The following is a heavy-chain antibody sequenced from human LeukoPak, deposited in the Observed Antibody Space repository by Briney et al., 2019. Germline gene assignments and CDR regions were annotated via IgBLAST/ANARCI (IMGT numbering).Heavy chain of an antibody. CDR3: ARWSLGDAFDI. CDR1: GGSISSSSYY. D-gene: IGHD1-26*01. V-gene: IGHV4-39*07. J-gene: IGHJ3*02. Sequence: SETLSLTCTVSGGSISSSSYYWGWGRQPPGKGLEWIGSIYYSGSTYYNPSLKSRVTISVDTSKNQFSLKLSSVTAADTAVYYCARWSLGDAFDIWGQGTMVPVSS. CDR2: IYYSGST.